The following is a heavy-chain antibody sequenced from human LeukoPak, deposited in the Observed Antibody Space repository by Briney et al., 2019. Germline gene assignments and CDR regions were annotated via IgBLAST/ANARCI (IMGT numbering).Heavy chain of an antibody. CDR3: ARDWGSTVYWYFAL. V-gene: IGHV3-30*04. J-gene: IGHJ2*01. CDR1: GFTFSRYA. CDR2: MSYDGSNK. D-gene: IGHD7-27*01. Sequence: GGSLRLSCAASGFTFSRYAMHWVRQAPGKGLEWVAVMSYDGSNKYYADSVKGRFTISRDNSENTLSLQMNSLRAEDTAVCYCARDWGSTVYWYFALWGRGTLVTVSS.